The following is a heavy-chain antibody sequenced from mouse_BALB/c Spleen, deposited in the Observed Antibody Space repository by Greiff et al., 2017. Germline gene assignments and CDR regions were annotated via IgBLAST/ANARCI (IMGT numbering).Heavy chain of an antibody. J-gene: IGHJ2*01. Sequence: VQLKESGGGLVKPGGSLKLSCAASGFTFSSYAMSWVRQTPEKRLEWVASISSGGSTYYPDSVKGRFTISRDNARNILYLQMSSLRSEDTAMYYCATLLRHYFDYWGQGTTLTVSS. V-gene: IGHV5-6-5*01. CDR3: ATLLRHYFDY. CDR1: GFTFSSYA. D-gene: IGHD1-2*01. CDR2: ISSGGST.